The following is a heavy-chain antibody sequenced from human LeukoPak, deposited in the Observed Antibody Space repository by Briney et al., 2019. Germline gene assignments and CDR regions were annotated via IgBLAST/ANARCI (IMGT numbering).Heavy chain of an antibody. CDR3: AREDCSSTSCCLFDY. Sequence: SETLSLTCTVSGGSVNSGSYYWNWIRQPPGKGLEWIGYISYSGSTNYNPSVKSRVTISVDTSKNQFSLKLSSVTAADTAVYYCAREDCSSTSCCLFDYWGQGTLVTVSS. V-gene: IGHV4-61*01. CDR2: ISYSGST. J-gene: IGHJ4*02. D-gene: IGHD2-2*01. CDR1: GGSVNSGSYY.